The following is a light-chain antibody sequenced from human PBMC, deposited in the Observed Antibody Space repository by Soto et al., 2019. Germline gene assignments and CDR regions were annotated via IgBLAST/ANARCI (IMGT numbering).Light chain of an antibody. CDR2: LAS. CDR1: HTISNY. J-gene: IGKJ5*01. CDR3: QQSYGPPIN. Sequence: DIQMTQAPSSLSAFVGDRVTITCRATHTISNYLNWYQQRPGKAPKLLIYLASSLQSGVPSRFGGSGYGTDFTLTISSLQPEDSATDYCQQSYGPPINFVQGTRLDIK. V-gene: IGKV1-39*01.